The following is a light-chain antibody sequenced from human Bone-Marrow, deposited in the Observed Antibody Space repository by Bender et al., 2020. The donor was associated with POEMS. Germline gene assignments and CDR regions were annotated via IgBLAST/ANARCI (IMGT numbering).Light chain of an antibody. J-gene: IGLJ1*01. CDR3: CSFAGAANV. CDR1: SSDIGGYDF. V-gene: IGLV2-14*03. Sequence: QSALTQPASVSGSPGQSITISCTGTSSDIGGYDFVSWYQQRPGKGPKLMIYDVTNRPSGISNRFSGSKSGNMASLTISGLQADDEADYYCCSFAGAANVFGAGTKVTVL. CDR2: DVT.